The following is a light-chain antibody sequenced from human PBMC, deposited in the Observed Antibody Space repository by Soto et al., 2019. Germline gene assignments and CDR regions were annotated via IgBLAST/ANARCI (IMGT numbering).Light chain of an antibody. CDR1: QNVSTY. CDR2: DAS. J-gene: IGKJ3*01. Sequence: EIVLTQSPATLSLSPGERATLSCRASQNVSTYLAWYQQKPGQAPRLLIYDASNRATGIPARFSGSGSGTDFTLTISRLEPEDFAVYYCQQRTNWHTFGPGTKVDIK. CDR3: QQRTNWHT. V-gene: IGKV3-11*01.